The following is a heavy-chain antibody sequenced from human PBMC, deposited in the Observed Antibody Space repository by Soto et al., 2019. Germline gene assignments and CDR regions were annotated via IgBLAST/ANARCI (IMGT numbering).Heavy chain of an antibody. CDR2: ISWNSGSI. Sequence: EVQLVESGGGLVQPGRSLRLSCAASGFTFDDYAMHWVRQAPGKGLEWVSGISWNSGSIGYADSVKGRFTISRDNAKNSLYLQMNSLRAEDTALYYCAKDITRGPHYYYYYYMDVWGKGTTVTVSS. CDR1: GFTFDDYA. D-gene: IGHD3-3*01. J-gene: IGHJ6*03. V-gene: IGHV3-9*01. CDR3: AKDITRGPHYYYYYYMDV.